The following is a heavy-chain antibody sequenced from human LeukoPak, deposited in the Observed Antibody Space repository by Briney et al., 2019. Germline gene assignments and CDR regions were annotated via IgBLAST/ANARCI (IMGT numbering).Heavy chain of an antibody. V-gene: IGHV3-74*01. D-gene: IGHD3-10*01. J-gene: IGHJ3*02. CDR2: INSDGSST. Sequence: PGGSLRLSCAASGFTFSSYWMHWVRQAPGKGLVWVSRINSDGSSTSYADSVKGRFTISRDNAKNTLYLQMNSLRAEDTAVYYCTRDRGHGFDFDIWGQGTTVTVSS. CDR3: TRDRGHGFDFDI. CDR1: GFTFSSYW.